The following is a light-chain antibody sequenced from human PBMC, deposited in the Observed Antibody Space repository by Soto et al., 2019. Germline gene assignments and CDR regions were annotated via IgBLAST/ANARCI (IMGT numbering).Light chain of an antibody. CDR3: AAWDDSLNGVL. V-gene: IGLV1-44*01. CDR1: SSNIGSNT. Sequence: QSVLTQPPSASGNPGQRVTISCSGSSSNIGSNTVNWYQQLPGTAPKLLIYSNNQRPSGVPDRFSGSKSGTSASLAISGLQSEDEADYYCAAWDDSLNGVLFGGGTKLTVL. J-gene: IGLJ2*01. CDR2: SNN.